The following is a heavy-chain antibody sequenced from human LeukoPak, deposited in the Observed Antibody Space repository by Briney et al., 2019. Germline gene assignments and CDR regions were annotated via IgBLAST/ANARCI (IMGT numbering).Heavy chain of an antibody. CDR3: ARDQNFQH. CDR2: IKQDGTEK. J-gene: IGHJ1*01. V-gene: IGHV3-7*01. Sequence: GGSLRLSCAASGFTFSDYWMSWVRQAPGKGLEWVANIKQDGTEKNYLDSVKGRFILSRDNTKNSLYLQMNSLRVEDTAVYYCARDQNFQHWGQGTLVTVSS. CDR1: GFTFSDYW.